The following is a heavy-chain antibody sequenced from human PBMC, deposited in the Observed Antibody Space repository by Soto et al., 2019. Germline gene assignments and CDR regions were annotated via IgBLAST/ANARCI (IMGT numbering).Heavy chain of an antibody. D-gene: IGHD6-13*01. J-gene: IGHJ6*04. CDR2: IKQDGSEK. CDR3: ARIASAGRGWDV. V-gene: IGHV3-7*01. CDR1: GFTFSNYW. Sequence: EVQLVESGGGLVQPGGSLRLSCADFGFTFSNYWMSWVRQAPVKGLEWVGNIKQDGSEKNYVDSVKGRYTISRDNAKNTLYLQRKSLRAEDTAVYYCARIASAGRGWDVWGKGTTVVVSS.